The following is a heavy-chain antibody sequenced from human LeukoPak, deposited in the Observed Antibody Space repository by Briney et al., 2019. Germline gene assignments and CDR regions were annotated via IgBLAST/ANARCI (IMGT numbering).Heavy chain of an antibody. D-gene: IGHD3-3*01. CDR3: ARVTYSGYYDFWSGYFDY. V-gene: IGHV1-2*02. J-gene: IGHJ4*02. Sequence: ASVKVSCKASGYTFTSYGISWVRQAPGQGLEWMGWINPNSGGTNYAQKFQGRVTMTRDTSISTAYMELSRLRSDDTAVYYCARVTYSGYYDFWSGYFDYWGQGTLVTVSS. CDR1: GYTFTSYG. CDR2: INPNSGGT.